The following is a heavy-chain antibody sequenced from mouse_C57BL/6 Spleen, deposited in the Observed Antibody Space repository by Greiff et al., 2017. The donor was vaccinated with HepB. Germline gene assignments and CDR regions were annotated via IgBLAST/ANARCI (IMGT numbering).Heavy chain of an antibody. CDR3: ARSRSNTLYYIDY. CDR1: GYTFTDYY. J-gene: IGHJ2*01. CDR2: IGPGSGST. D-gene: IGHD2-5*01. Sequence: QVQLKQSGAELVKPGASVKISCKASGYTFTDYYINWVKQRPGQGLEWIGKIGPGSGSTYYNEKFKGKATLTADKSSSTAYMQRSILTSEDSAVYVWARSRSNTLYYIDYWGQGTTLTVSS. V-gene: IGHV1-77*01.